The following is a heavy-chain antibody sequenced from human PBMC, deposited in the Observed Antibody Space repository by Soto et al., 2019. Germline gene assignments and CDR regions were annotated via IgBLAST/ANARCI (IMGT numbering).Heavy chain of an antibody. CDR1: GFTFSSYA. V-gene: IGHV3-30-3*01. J-gene: IGHJ6*02. CDR2: ISYDGSNK. CDR3: ARDNGGLMVYADYYYGMDV. D-gene: IGHD2-8*01. Sequence: GGSLSLSCAASGFTFSSYAMHWVRQAPGKGLEWVAVISYDGSNKYYADSVKGRFTISRDNSKNTLYLQMNSLRAEDTAVYYCARDNGGLMVYADYYYGMDVWGQGTTVTVSS.